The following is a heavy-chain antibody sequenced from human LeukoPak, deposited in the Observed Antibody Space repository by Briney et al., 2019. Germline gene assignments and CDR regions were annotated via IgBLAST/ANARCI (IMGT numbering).Heavy chain of an antibody. J-gene: IGHJ4*02. CDR3: AREFFDREGGTTVLDY. D-gene: IGHD1-26*01. Sequence: GGSLSLSCAASGFPFSSTSMAWVRQAPGKGLEWVSSISSGSSYIFYADSGKGRFTISRDNAKNSLYLQMNSLRAEDTAVYYCAREFFDREGGTTVLDYWGQGTLVTVSS. CDR2: ISSGSSYI. V-gene: IGHV3-21*01. CDR1: GFPFSSTS.